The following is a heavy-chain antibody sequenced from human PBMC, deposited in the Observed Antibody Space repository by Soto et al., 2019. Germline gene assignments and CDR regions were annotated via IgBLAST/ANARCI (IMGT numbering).Heavy chain of an antibody. Sequence: SETLSLTCAVYGGSFSGYYWSWIRQPPGKGLEWIGEINHSGSTNYNPSLKSRVTISVDTSKNQFSLKLSSVTAADTAVYYCARGGHCSSTSCPPGDYYYMDVWGKGTTVTVSS. CDR2: INHSGST. CDR1: GGSFSGYY. D-gene: IGHD2-2*01. CDR3: ARGGHCSSTSCPPGDYYYMDV. V-gene: IGHV4-34*01. J-gene: IGHJ6*03.